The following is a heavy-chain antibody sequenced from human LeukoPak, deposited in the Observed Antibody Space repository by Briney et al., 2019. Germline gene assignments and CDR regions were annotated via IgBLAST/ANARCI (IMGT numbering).Heavy chain of an antibody. CDR2: IYTSGST. J-gene: IGHJ2*01. D-gene: IGHD3-10*01. V-gene: IGHV4-4*07. Sequence: SETLSLTCTVSGGSISSYYWSWIRQPSGKGLEWMVRIYTSGSTNYNPSLKSRVTMSVHTSKNQFSLKLSSVTAADTVVYYCARDLYGSGSYSLGDKSWYFDLWGRGTLVTVSS. CDR1: GGSISSYY. CDR3: ARDLYGSGSYSLGDKSWYFDL.